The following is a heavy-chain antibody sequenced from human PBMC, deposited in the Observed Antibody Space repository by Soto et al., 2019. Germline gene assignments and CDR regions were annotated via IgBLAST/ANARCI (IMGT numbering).Heavy chain of an antibody. V-gene: IGHV3-15*07. CDR1: GLTFTRAW. CDR2: IKSKIDGGTT. CDR3: TTAYDVTTPLVRFDF. D-gene: IGHD4-17*01. J-gene: IGHJ4*01. Sequence: EVHLVESGGDLVEPGGSLRLSCVDSGLTFTRAWINWVRQAPGKGLEWVGRIKSKIDGGTTDFAAPVKGRFAISRDDSRDRVYLHTVNLKIEDTAVYYCTTAYDVTTPLVRFDFWGLGTLVTVSS.